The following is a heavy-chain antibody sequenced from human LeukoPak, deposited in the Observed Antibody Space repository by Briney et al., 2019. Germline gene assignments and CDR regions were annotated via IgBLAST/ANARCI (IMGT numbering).Heavy chain of an antibody. CDR3: ARDSSYYGSFDY. V-gene: IGHV3-21*01. J-gene: IGHJ4*02. CDR1: GFTFSSYS. D-gene: IGHD3-10*01. Sequence: GGSLRLSCAASGFTFSSYSMNWVRQASGKGLEWVSSISSSSSYIYYADSVKGRFTISRDNAKNSLYLQMNSLRAEDTAVYYCARDSSYYGSFDYWGQGTLVTVSS. CDR2: ISSSSSYI.